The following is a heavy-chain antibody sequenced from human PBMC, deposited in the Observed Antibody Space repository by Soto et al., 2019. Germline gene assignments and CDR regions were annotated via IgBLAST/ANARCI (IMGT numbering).Heavy chain of an antibody. D-gene: IGHD2-8*02. V-gene: IGHV1-69*13. J-gene: IGHJ6*02. Sequence: SVKVSCKASGGTFSIYGFSWVRQAPGQGPEWIGGIIPILTTPNYEQKFQGRVTIVADESTTTVYMELSSLKFEDTAVYYCATSVGIAPTGEDAMDVWGQGTSVTVSS. CDR1: GGTFSIYG. CDR3: ATSVGIAPTGEDAMDV. CDR2: IIPILTTP.